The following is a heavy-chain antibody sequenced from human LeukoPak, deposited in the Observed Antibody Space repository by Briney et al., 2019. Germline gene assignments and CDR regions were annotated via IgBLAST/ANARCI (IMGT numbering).Heavy chain of an antibody. CDR2: ISGTGGSP. V-gene: IGHV3-23*01. D-gene: IGHD2-15*01. J-gene: IGHJ4*02. CDR3: ANLHALYCSGGSCYFAY. Sequence: GGSLRLSCAASGFTFCSYAMSWVRQAPGKGLECVSAISGTGGSPYYADAGNVRFTIPRDNPKNTLFLQMNSLRDEDTAVSDCANLHALYCSGGSCYFAYWGQGTLVTVSS. CDR1: GFTFCSYA.